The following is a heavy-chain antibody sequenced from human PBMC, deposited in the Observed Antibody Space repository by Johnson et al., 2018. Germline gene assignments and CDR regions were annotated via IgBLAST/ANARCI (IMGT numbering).Heavy chain of an antibody. CDR1: GFTVSSNY. J-gene: IGHJ3*02. V-gene: IGHV3-66*01. D-gene: IGHD3-22*01. CDR3: AREETYEYDSSGYYLGDGNNAFDI. Sequence: VQLVQSGGGLVQPGGSLRLSCAASGFTVSSNYMSWVRQAPGKGLEWVSVIYSSGNTYYADSVKCRFTISRDNAKNSLYLQINSLRAEDTAVFYCAREETYEYDSSGYYLGDGNNAFDIWGQGTMVTVSS. CDR2: IYSSGNT.